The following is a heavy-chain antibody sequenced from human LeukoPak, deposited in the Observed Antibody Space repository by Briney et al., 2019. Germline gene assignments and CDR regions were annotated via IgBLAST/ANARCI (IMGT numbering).Heavy chain of an antibody. V-gene: IGHV1-69*13. CDR3: ARGDSSGYYYFDY. J-gene: IGHJ4*02. Sequence: ASVKVSCKASGGTFSSYAISWMRQAPGQGLEWMGGIIPIFGTANYAQKFQGRVTITADESTSTAYMELSSLRSEDTAVYYCARGDSSGYYYFDYWGQGTLVTVSS. D-gene: IGHD3-22*01. CDR1: GGTFSSYA. CDR2: IIPIFGTA.